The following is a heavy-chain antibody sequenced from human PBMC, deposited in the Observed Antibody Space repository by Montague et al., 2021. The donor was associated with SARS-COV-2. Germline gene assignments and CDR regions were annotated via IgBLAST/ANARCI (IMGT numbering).Heavy chain of an antibody. CDR3: ANSKGGFDI. Sequence: SLRLSCAASGLTFSNYAMSWVRQAPGKGPECVSGISGSGGTTYYADSVKGRFTISRDNSKNTLYLQMNSLRAEDTAVYYCANSKGGFDIWGQGTMVTVSS. CDR2: ISGSGGTT. V-gene: IGHV3-23*01. CDR1: GLTFSNYA. D-gene: IGHD2-15*01. J-gene: IGHJ3*02.